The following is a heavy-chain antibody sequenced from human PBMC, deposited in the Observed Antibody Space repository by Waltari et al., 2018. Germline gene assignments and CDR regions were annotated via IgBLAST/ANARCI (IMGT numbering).Heavy chain of an antibody. CDR3: ARRSTYYYDSSGYRWSFDI. CDR2: VNHNGSA. D-gene: IGHD3-22*01. Sequence: QVQLQQWGAGLLKPSETLSLTCAVYGGSFSGYYWSWIRQPPGKGLEWLGEVNHNGSAKSTPSLKRRVAISVDTSKNQFTRKLSAVTAADSAVYYCARRSTYYYDSSGYRWSFDIWGQGTMVTVSS. J-gene: IGHJ3*02. CDR1: GGSFSGYY. V-gene: IGHV4-34*01.